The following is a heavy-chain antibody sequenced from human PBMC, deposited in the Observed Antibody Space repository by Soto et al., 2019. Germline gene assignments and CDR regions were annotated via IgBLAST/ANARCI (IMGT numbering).Heavy chain of an antibody. CDR1: GGSISSSSYY. J-gene: IGHJ4*02. CDR2: IYYSGST. V-gene: IGHV4-39*01. Sequence: QLQLQESGPGLVKPSETLSLTCTVSGGSISSSSYYWGWIRQPPGKGLEWIGSIYYSGSTYYNPSLKSRVTISVDTSKNLFSLKLSSVTAADTAVYYCARHLFAFYGSGSYYFDYWGQGTLVTVSS. CDR3: ARHLFAFYGSGSYYFDY. D-gene: IGHD6-19*01.